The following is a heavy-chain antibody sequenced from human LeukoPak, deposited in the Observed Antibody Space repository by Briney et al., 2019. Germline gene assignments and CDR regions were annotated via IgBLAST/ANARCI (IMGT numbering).Heavy chain of an antibody. Sequence: SETLSLTCAVYGGSFSGNYWSWVRQRPGKGLEWIGEIIHTGNTNYNLSLTSRVTISVDSSKKQFSLKLSSVTAADTAVYYCARAFYPRYYSYMAVWGKGTTVTVSS. D-gene: IGHD3-3*02. CDR1: GGSFSGNY. J-gene: IGHJ6*03. V-gene: IGHV4-34*12. CDR3: ARAFYPRYYSYMAV. CDR2: IIHTGNT.